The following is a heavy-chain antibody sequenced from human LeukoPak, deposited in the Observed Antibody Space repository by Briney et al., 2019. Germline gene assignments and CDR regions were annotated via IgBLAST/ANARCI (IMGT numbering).Heavy chain of an antibody. V-gene: IGHV3-23*01. J-gene: IGHJ4*02. Sequence: GGSLRLSCAAPGLTFSSYAMSWVRQAPGKGLEWVSAISGSGGSTYYADSVKGRFTISRDNSKNTLYLQMNSLRVEDTAVYYCAKGGLGCSSTSCFDYWGQGTLVTVSS. CDR2: ISGSGGST. CDR1: GLTFSSYA. D-gene: IGHD2-2*01. CDR3: AKGGLGCSSTSCFDY.